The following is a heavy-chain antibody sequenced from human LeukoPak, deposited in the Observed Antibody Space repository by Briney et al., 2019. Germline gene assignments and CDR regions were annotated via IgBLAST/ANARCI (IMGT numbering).Heavy chain of an antibody. CDR1: GYTFTSYD. CDR2: MNPNSGNT. J-gene: IGHJ6*02. V-gene: IGHV1-8*01. CDR3: ARGTDSSGYYYYYYGMDV. D-gene: IGHD3-22*01. Sequence: ASVKVSCKASGYTFTSYDINWVRQATGQGLEWMGWMNPNSGNTGYAQKFQGRVTMTRNTSISTAYMELSSLRSEDTAVYYCARGTDSSGYYYYYYGMDVWGQGTTATDSS.